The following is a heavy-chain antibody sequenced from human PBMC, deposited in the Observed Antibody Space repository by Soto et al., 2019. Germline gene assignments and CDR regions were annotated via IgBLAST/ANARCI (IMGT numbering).Heavy chain of an antibody. D-gene: IGHD5-18*01. CDR2: IATYNGYT. Sequence: ASVKVSCKTSGYTFTTYDISWVRQAPGQGLEWMGWIATYNGYTDYAQNLQGRLTMTTDTSTSTAYMELRSLRSDDTAVYFCARDYNYVRDYWGQGTLVTVSS. CDR1: GYTFTTYD. J-gene: IGHJ4*02. CDR3: ARDYNYVRDY. V-gene: IGHV1-18*04.